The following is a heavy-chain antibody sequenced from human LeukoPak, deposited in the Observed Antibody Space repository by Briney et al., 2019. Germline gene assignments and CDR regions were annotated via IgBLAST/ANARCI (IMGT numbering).Heavy chain of an antibody. CDR2: IKQDGSEK. CDR3: ARDYYGSGSPDY. CDR1: GFTFSDHY. D-gene: IGHD3-10*01. V-gene: IGHV3-7*01. J-gene: IGHJ4*02. Sequence: GGSLRLSCAASGFTFSDHYMDWVRQAPGKGLEWVANIKQDGSEKYYVDSVKGRFTISRDNAKNSLYLQMNSLRAEDTAVYYCARDYYGSGSPDYWGQGTLVTVSS.